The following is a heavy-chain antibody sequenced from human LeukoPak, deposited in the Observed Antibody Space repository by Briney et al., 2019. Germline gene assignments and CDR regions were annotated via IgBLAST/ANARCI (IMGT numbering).Heavy chain of an antibody. V-gene: IGHV3-7*01. CDR3: ASRAHFWSGPGG. CDR1: GFTFTKYW. J-gene: IGHJ4*02. CDR2: IKQDGSDK. Sequence: PGGSLRLSCAASGFTFTKYWMTWVRQAPGKGLEWVGNIKQDGSDKNYMDSVKGRFTISRDNTKNSVYLQMSSLRAEDTAVYYCASRAHFWSGPGGWGQGTLVAVSS. D-gene: IGHD3-3*02.